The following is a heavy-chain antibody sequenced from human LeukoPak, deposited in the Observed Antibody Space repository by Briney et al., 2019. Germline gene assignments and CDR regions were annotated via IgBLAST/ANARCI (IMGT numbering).Heavy chain of an antibody. J-gene: IGHJ6*04. CDR3: ARATDGSGSSSHYYFYYYGMDV. CDR2: IYHSGST. D-gene: IGHD3-10*01. V-gene: IGHV4-38-2*01. CDR1: GYSISSGYY. Sequence: SETLSLTCAVSGYSISSGYYWGWIRQPPGKGLEGIGRIYHSGSTYYKESLKSRVTISGDTSKNKLYLKLSSVNAADTAVYYCARATDGSGSSSHYYFYYYGMDVWGKGTTVTVSS.